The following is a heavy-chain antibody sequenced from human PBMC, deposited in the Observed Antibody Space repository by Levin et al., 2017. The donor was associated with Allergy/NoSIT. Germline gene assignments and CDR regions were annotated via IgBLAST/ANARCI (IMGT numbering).Heavy chain of an antibody. V-gene: IGHV3-7*03. J-gene: IGHJ4*02. CDR2: INQDGSEK. Sequence: GESLKISCAASEFTFSSYWMTWVRQAPGKGLEWVANINQDGSEKYYVDSLKGRFTISRDNARNSLFLQMNSLRVEDTAVYYCARTGYCTGGVCSFDYWGQGTLVTVSS. CDR3: ARTGYCTGGVCSFDY. D-gene: IGHD2-8*02. CDR1: EFTFSSYW.